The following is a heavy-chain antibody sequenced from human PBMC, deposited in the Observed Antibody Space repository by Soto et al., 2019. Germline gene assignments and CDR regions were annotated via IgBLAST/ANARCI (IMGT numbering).Heavy chain of an antibody. CDR2: TYYRSKWYN. Sequence: PSQTLSLTCAISGDSVSSNSAAWTWIRQSPSRGLEWLGRTYYRSKWYNDYAVSVKSRITINPDTSKNQFSLQLNSVTPEDTAVYYCARTITIFGLVTFKTGPSHAMDVWGQGTTVTV. J-gene: IGHJ6*02. D-gene: IGHD3-3*01. CDR3: ARTITIFGLVTFKTGPSHAMDV. V-gene: IGHV6-1*01. CDR1: GDSVSSNSAA.